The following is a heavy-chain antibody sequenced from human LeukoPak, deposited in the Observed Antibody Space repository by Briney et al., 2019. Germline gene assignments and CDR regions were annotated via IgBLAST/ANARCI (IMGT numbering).Heavy chain of an antibody. V-gene: IGHV1-2*02. Sequence: ASVKVSCKASGYTFTGYYTHWVRQAPGQGLEWMGWINPNSGGTNYAQKFQGRVTMTRDTSISTAYMELSRLRSDDTVVYYCSVFLVDYWGQGTLVTVSS. J-gene: IGHJ4*02. D-gene: IGHD2-21*01. CDR2: INPNSGGT. CDR1: GYTFTGYY. CDR3: SVFLVDY.